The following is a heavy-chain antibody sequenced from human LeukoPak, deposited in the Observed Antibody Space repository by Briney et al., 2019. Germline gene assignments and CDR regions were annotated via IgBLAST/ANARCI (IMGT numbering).Heavy chain of an antibody. D-gene: IGHD4-17*01. CDR1: DDSFSSHY. CDR3: ARDLVTVTKGFDI. Sequence: SETLSLTCAVSDDSFSSHYWTWIGQPPGKGLEGIGYISYIGRSNYNPSLKSRGTISIDTSKNQFSLKLTSVTAADTAVYYCARDLVTVTKGFDIWGQGTTVSVAS. J-gene: IGHJ3*02. CDR2: ISYIGRS. V-gene: IGHV4-59*11.